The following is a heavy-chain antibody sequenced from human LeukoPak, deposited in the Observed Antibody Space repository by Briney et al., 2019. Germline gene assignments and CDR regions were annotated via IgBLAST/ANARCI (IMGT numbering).Heavy chain of an antibody. D-gene: IGHD3-22*01. J-gene: IGHJ4*02. Sequence: PSETPSLTCTASGGSISSYYWSWIRQPPGKGLEWIGYIYYSGSTNYNPSLKSRVTISVDTSKNQFSLKLSSVTAADTAVYYCARHLTYYYDSSGYFDYWGQGTLVTVSS. CDR1: GGSISSYY. CDR3: ARHLTYYYDSSGYFDY. V-gene: IGHV4-59*08. CDR2: IYYSGST.